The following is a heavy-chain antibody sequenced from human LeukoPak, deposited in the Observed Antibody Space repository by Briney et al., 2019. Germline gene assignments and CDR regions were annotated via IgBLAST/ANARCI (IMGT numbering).Heavy chain of an antibody. CDR2: ISYDGSNK. CDR3: ARARYSYNEFYFDY. D-gene: IGHD5-18*01. Sequence: PGRSLRLSCAASGFTFSSYGMHWVRQAPGKGLEWVAVISYDGSNKYYADSVKGRFTISRDNSKNTLYLQMNSLRAEDTAVYYCARARYSYNEFYFDYWGQGTLVTVSS. CDR1: GFTFSSYG. J-gene: IGHJ4*02. V-gene: IGHV3-30*03.